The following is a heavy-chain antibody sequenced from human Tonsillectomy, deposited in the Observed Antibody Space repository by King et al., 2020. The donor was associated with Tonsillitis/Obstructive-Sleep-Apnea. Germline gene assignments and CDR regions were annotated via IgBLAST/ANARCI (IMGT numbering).Heavy chain of an antibody. V-gene: IGHV5-10-1*01. CDR3: ARRYFDGHYYYYMDV. D-gene: IGHD3-9*01. J-gene: IGHJ6*03. CDR1: GYTFTNYW. CDR2: IDPSDSYT. Sequence: VQLVESGAEVKKPGESLRISCKASGYTFTNYWIDWVRQMPGKGLEWMGTIDPSDSYTNYSPSFQGHVTISADKSISTAYLQWSSLKASDTAIYYCARRYFDGHYYYYMDVWGKGTTVTVSS.